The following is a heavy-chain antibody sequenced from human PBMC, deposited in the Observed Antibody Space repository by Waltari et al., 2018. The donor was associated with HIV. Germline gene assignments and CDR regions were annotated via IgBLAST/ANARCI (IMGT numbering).Heavy chain of an antibody. CDR2: VVAGSGNT. D-gene: IGHD2-15*01. Sequence: QMQLVQSGPEVKKPGTSVKVSCKASGFTFTSSAVQWVRQARGQRLEWIGWVVAGSGNTNYEQKIQERVTITRDMSTSTAYMELSSLRSEDTAVYYCAVRGGVVVVAATPPDYWGQGTLVTVSS. CDR1: GFTFTSSA. V-gene: IGHV1-58*01. CDR3: AVRGGVVVVAATPPDY. J-gene: IGHJ4*02.